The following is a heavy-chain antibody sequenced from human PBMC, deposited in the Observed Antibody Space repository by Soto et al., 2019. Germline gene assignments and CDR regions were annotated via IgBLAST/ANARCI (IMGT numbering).Heavy chain of an antibody. V-gene: IGHV3-33*01. CDR1: GFTFSSYG. CDR3: ASGSSGYYDEAFAFDI. CDR2: IWYDGSNK. Sequence: GSLRLSCEASGFTFSSYGMHWVRQAPGKGLEWVAVIWYDGSNKYYADSVKGRFTISRDNSKNTLYLQMNSLRAEDTAVYYCASGSSGYYDEAFAFDIWGQGTMETVS. J-gene: IGHJ3*02. D-gene: IGHD3-22*01.